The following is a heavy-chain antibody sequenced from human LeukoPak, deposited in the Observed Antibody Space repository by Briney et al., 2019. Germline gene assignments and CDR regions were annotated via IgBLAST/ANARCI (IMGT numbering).Heavy chain of an antibody. CDR2: INHSGST. V-gene: IGHV4-34*01. Sequence: SETLSLTCAVYGGSFSGYYWSWIRQPPGKGLEWIGEINHSGSTNYNPSLKSRVTISVDTSKNQFSLKLSSVTAADTAVYYCARLAVAIDYWGQGTLVTVSS. J-gene: IGHJ4*02. CDR1: GGSFSGYY. D-gene: IGHD6-19*01. CDR3: ARLAVAIDY.